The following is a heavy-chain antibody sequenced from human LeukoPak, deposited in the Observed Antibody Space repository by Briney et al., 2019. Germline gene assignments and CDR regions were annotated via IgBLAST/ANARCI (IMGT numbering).Heavy chain of an antibody. CDR1: GFTFSSYG. J-gene: IGHJ4*02. Sequence: SGGSLRLSCAASGFTFSSYGMHWVRQAPGKGLEWVSAISGSGGSTYYADSVKGRFTISRDNSKNTLYLQMNSLRAEDTAVYYCATSSGWTHLDYWGQGTLVTVSS. CDR2: ISGSGGST. V-gene: IGHV3-23*01. CDR3: ATSSGWTHLDY. D-gene: IGHD6-19*01.